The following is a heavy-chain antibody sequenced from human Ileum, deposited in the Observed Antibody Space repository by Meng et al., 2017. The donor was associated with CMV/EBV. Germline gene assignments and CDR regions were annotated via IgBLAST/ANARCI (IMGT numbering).Heavy chain of an antibody. CDR3: ARRDDIVVVPADTYYYYYGMDV. V-gene: IGHV1-18*01. Sequence: ASVKVSCKVSGYSFTSYAISWVRQAPGQGLEWIGWISAYNGKTDYAQTVQGRLTMTTDTSTSTAYMELSSLRSEDTAVYYCARRDDIVVVPADTYYYYYGMDVWGQGTTVTVSS. CDR2: ISAYNGKT. D-gene: IGHD2-2*01. J-gene: IGHJ6*02. CDR1: GYSFTSYA.